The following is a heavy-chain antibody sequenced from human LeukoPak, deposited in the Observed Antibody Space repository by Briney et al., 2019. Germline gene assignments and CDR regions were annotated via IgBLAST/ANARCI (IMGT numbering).Heavy chain of an antibody. J-gene: IGHJ4*02. CDR2: INQDGSAK. Sequence: PGGSLRLSCAASGLTLSIYWMTWVRHAPGKGLEWVAHINQDGSAKNYVDSLKGRFTISRDNAKNSLFLQMNSLRADDTAVYYCARATTIAPETLDYWGQGTLVTVSS. CDR1: GLTLSIYW. CDR3: ARATTIAPETLDY. D-gene: IGHD4-11*01. V-gene: IGHV3-7*01.